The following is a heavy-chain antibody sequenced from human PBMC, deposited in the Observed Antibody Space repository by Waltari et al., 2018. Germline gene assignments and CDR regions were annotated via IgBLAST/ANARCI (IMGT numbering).Heavy chain of an antibody. Sequence: QVQLEQSGAEVKKPGASVKVSCKVSGYTLSEISMHWVRQAPGKGLEWMGGFDHEDGETIYAQKVQGRGTVTEDTSADTAYMELSSLRSEDTAVYYCATEVVGDGSNWYFDYWGQGTLVTVSS. CDR1: GYTLSEIS. V-gene: IGHV1-24*01. CDR3: ATEVVGDGSNWYFDY. D-gene: IGHD6-13*01. J-gene: IGHJ4*02. CDR2: FDHEDGET.